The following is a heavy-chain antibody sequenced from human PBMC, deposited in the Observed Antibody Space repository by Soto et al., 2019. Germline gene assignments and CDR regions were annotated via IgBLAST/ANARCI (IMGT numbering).Heavy chain of an antibody. J-gene: IGHJ4*02. Sequence: QAQLVESGGGVVQPGRSLRLSCAASGFAFSRYGMHWVRQAPGTGLEWVAVISYDGSLQHYADSVKGRFTISRDNSKTMVLLQRSSLRPEAPAVYYFLSVRGYGHASVPYSWGQGTLVSVSS. CDR3: LSVRGYGHASVPYS. CDR2: ISYDGSLQ. D-gene: IGHD3-10*01. V-gene: IGHV3-30*03. CDR1: GFAFSRYG.